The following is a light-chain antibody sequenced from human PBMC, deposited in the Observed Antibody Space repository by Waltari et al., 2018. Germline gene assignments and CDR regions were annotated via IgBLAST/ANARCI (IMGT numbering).Light chain of an antibody. CDR2: QIS. J-gene: IGKJ1*01. CDR1: QSLVHRGGNTY. V-gene: IGKV2-24*01. Sequence: DAVLTQSPLSLPATLGQPASISCKSSQSLVHRGGNTYLNWFQQRPGQPPRLLIYQISKRFSGVPDRFSGSGAGTDFTLKISRVEAEDVAIYYCLQTSQFTWTFGQGTKVEIE. CDR3: LQTSQFTWT.